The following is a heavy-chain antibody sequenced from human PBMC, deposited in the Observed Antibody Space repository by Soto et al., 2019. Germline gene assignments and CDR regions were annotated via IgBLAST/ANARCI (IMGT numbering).Heavy chain of an antibody. CDR3: ARSSGTYPPSRYYYGLDV. CDR1: GYTFTSYG. D-gene: IGHD1-26*01. Sequence: SVKVSCKASGYTFTSYGFSWVRQAPGQGLEWMGWISAHNGDTIYAQKFQDRITMTTDTSTNTAYLELRSLKSGDTAVFYCARSSGTYPPSRYYYGLDVWGQGTTVTVS. J-gene: IGHJ6*02. CDR2: ISAHNGDT. V-gene: IGHV1-18*01.